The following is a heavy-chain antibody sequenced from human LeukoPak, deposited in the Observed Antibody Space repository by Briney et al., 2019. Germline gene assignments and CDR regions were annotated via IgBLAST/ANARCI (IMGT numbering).Heavy chain of an antibody. Sequence: PGASLRLSCAASGFTFSSYAMSWVRQAPGKGLEWVPAISGSGGSTYYADSVKGRFTISRDNSKNTLYLQMNSLRAEDTAVYYCAKNPTTVTSQEYYWGQGTLVTVSS. CDR3: AKNPTTVTSQEYY. CDR1: GFTFSSYA. J-gene: IGHJ4*02. V-gene: IGHV3-23*01. CDR2: ISGSGGST. D-gene: IGHD4-17*01.